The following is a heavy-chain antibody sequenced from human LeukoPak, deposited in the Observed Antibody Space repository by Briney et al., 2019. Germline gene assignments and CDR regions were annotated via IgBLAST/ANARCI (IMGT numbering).Heavy chain of an antibody. J-gene: IGHJ4*02. Sequence: GGSLTLSCTASGFTFGDYAMSWVRQAPGKGLEWVGYIRSRAYGGAAEYAASVKGRFTITRDDSKSIAYLQMSNLNTEDTAVYYCAASSGFDYWGQGTLVTVSS. CDR3: AASSGFDY. V-gene: IGHV3-49*04. CDR2: IRSRAYGGAA. CDR1: GFTFGDYA. D-gene: IGHD6-25*01.